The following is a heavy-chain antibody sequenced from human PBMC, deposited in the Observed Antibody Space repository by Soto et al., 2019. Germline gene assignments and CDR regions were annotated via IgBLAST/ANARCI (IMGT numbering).Heavy chain of an antibody. V-gene: IGHV1-69*13. J-gene: IGHJ5*02. CDR3: ARAYCTNGVCYEVGWFDP. D-gene: IGHD2-8*01. Sequence: GASVKVSCKASGGTFSSYAISWVRQAPGQGLEWMGGIIPIFGTANYAQKFQGRVTITADESTSTAYMELSSLRSEDTAVYYCARAYCTNGVCYEVGWFDPWGQGTLVTVSS. CDR1: GGTFSSYA. CDR2: IIPIFGTA.